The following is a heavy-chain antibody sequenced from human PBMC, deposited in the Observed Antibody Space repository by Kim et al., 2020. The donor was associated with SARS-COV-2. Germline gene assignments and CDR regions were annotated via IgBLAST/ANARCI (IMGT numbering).Heavy chain of an antibody. D-gene: IGHD4-4*01. Sequence: NYAQKFQGRVTITADESTSTAYMELSSLRSEDTAVYYCARVGTTVTTLDYWGQGTLVTVSS. V-gene: IGHV1-69*01. CDR3: ARVGTTVTTLDY. J-gene: IGHJ4*02.